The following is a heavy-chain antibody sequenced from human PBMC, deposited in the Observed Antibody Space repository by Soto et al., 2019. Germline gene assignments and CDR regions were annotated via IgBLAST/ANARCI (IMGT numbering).Heavy chain of an antibody. CDR3: XXXXXXXXXXXXQH. V-gene: IGHV3-66*01. Sequence: EVQLVESGGGLVQPGGSLRLSCAASGFTVSNNYMSWVRQAPGKGLEWVSVIYSGGGTYYADSVKGRFTISRDNSKNTXXXXXXXXXXXXXXXXXXXXXXXXXXXXXXQHWGQGTLVTVSS. CDR1: GFTVSNNY. J-gene: IGHJ1*01. CDR2: IYSGGGT.